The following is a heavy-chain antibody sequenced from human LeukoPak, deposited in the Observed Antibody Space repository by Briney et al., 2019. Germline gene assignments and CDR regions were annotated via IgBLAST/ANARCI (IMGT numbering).Heavy chain of an antibody. J-gene: IGHJ6*03. CDR2: IYYSGST. V-gene: IGHV4-59*01. CDR1: GGSISSYY. D-gene: IGHD6-13*01. Sequence: PSETLSLTCTVSGGSISSYYWSWIRQPPGKGLEWIAYIYYSGSTNYNPSLKSRVTISVDTSKNQFSLKLSSVTAADPAVYYCASDSRGSSHMDVWAKGPTVTVSS. CDR3: ASDSRGSSHMDV.